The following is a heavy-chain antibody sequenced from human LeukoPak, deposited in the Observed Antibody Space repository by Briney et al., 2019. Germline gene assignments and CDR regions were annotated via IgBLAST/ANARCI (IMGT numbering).Heavy chain of an antibody. J-gene: IGHJ6*03. Sequence: ASVKVSCKASGYTFTGYYMHWVRQAPGQGLEWMGWINPNSGGTNYAQKFQGRVTMIRDTSISTAYMELSRLRSDDTAVYYCARGSAYSGSYYYYYYMDVWGKGTTVTVSS. CDR1: GYTFTGYY. CDR2: INPNSGGT. V-gene: IGHV1-2*02. CDR3: ARGSAYSGSYYYYYYMDV. D-gene: IGHD1-26*01.